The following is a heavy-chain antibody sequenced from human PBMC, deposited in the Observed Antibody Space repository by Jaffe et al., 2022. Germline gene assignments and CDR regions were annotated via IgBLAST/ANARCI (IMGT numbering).Heavy chain of an antibody. CDR1: GLSLSTSGVG. CDR2: IYWNDDK. V-gene: IGHV2-5*01. Sequence: QITLKESGPTLVKPTQTLTLTCTFSGLSLSTSGVGVGWIRQPPGKALEWLALIYWNDDKRYSPSLKSRLTITKDTSKNQVVLTMTNMDPVDTATYYCAHSRGLLGYCSGGYCYRYFDYWGQGTLVTVSS. CDR3: AHSRGLLGYCSGGYCYRYFDY. J-gene: IGHJ4*02. D-gene: IGHD2-15*01.